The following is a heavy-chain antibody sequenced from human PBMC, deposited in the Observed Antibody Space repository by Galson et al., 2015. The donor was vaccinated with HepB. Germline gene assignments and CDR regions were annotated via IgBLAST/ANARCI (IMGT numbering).Heavy chain of an antibody. CDR1: GHSFTSYW. J-gene: IGHJ4*02. CDR2: IYPGDSDT. D-gene: IGHD4-23*01. V-gene: IGHV5-51*03. CDR3: ASRYGANFYRLDY. Sequence: QSGAEVKKPGESLKISCKTSGHSFTSYWIAWVRQLPGKGLEWMGIIYPGDSDTRYSPSFQGQVTISADKSTTTAYLQWSSLKASDTAMYYCASRYGANFYRLDYWGQGTLVTVSS.